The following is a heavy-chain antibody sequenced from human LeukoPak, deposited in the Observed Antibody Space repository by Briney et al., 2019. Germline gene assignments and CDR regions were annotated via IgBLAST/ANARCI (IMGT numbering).Heavy chain of an antibody. Sequence: SQTLSLTCTVSGGSISSYYWSWIRQSPGKGLEWIGYIYNSGSTNYNPSLKSRVTISVDTSKNQFSLKLSSVTAADTAVYYCAREGYSPYRLTYANHAFDIWGQGTMVTVSS. D-gene: IGHD5-12*01. CDR3: AREGYSPYRLTYANHAFDI. J-gene: IGHJ3*02. CDR1: GGSISSYY. V-gene: IGHV4-59*01. CDR2: IYNSGST.